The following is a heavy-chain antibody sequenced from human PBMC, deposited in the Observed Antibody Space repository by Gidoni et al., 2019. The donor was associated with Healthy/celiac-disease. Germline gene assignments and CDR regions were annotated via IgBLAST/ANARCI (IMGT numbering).Heavy chain of an antibody. CDR3: ARAVNVDTAMVTYFDY. J-gene: IGHJ4*02. V-gene: IGHV1-69*02. Sequence: KFQGRVTITADKSTSTAYMELSSLRSEDTAVYYCARAVNVDTAMVTYFDYWGQGTLVTVSS. D-gene: IGHD5-18*01.